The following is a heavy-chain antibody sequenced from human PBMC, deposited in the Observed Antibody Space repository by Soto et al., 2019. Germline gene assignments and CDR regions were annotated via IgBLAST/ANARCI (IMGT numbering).Heavy chain of an antibody. Sequence: GGSLRLSCAASGFTFSSYWMSWVRQAPGKGLEWVANIKQDGSEKYYVDSVKGRFTISRDNAKNSLYLQMNSLRAEDTAVYYCARHVSYYYDTAFLFDYWGQGTLVTVSS. V-gene: IGHV3-7*04. CDR3: ARHVSYYYDTAFLFDY. CDR2: IKQDGSEK. J-gene: IGHJ4*02. D-gene: IGHD3-22*01. CDR1: GFTFSSYW.